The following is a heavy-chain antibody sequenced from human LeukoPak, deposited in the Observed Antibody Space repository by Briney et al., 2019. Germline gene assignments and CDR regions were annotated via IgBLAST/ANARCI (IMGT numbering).Heavy chain of an antibody. D-gene: IGHD2-2*01. CDR2: IYPGDSYT. CDR3: ARLVEHIVVVPAAGLYCFDY. CDR1: GYIFTSYW. Sequence: GESLNISCKGSGYIFTSYWLGGARQMPGKGLEWMGIIYPGDSYTRYSASFQGRLTISADKSLSPAYLQWNSLKASHTAVYYCARLVEHIVVVPAAGLYCFDYWGQGTLVTVSS. J-gene: IGHJ4*02. V-gene: IGHV5-51*01.